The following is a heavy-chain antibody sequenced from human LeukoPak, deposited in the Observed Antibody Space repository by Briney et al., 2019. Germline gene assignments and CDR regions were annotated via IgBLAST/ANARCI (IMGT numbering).Heavy chain of an antibody. CDR2: MNPNSGNT. CDR3: AKDLRFLEWLPFDY. D-gene: IGHD3-3*01. CDR1: GYTFTNYD. V-gene: IGHV1-8*01. Sequence: ASVKVSCKASGYTFTNYDINWVRQATGQGLEWMGWMNPNSGNTGYAQKFQGRVTMTRNTSISTAYMELSSLKAEDTAVYYCAKDLRFLEWLPFDYWGQGTLVTVSS. J-gene: IGHJ4*02.